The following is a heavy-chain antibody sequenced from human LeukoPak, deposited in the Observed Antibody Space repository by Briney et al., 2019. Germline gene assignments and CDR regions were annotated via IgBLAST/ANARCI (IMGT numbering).Heavy chain of an antibody. V-gene: IGHV4-59*01. D-gene: IGHD6-19*01. J-gene: IGHJ4*02. CDR3: AGDSSGWTGIDY. Sequence: SETLSLTCTVSGGSISSYYWSWIRQPPGKGLEWIGYIYYSGSTNYNPSPKSRVTISVDTSKNQFSLKLSSVTAADTAVYYCAGDSSGWTGIDYWGQGTLVTVSS. CDR1: GGSISSYY. CDR2: IYYSGST.